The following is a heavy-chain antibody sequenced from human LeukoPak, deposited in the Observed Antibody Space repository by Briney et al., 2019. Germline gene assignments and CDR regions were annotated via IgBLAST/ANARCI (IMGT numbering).Heavy chain of an antibody. CDR1: GFTFSDYA. D-gene: IGHD4-11*01. J-gene: IGHJ4*02. CDR2: FKTKYNQV. Sequence: GGSLRLSCVASGFTFSDYAMNWVRQAPGKGLEWVSTFKTKYNQVYYAESVRGRFTISTDSSKNTVYLQMNSLRAEGTALYYCARSVPDYTRFDYWGQGALVTVSS. V-gene: IGHV3-23*05. CDR3: ARSVPDYTRFDY.